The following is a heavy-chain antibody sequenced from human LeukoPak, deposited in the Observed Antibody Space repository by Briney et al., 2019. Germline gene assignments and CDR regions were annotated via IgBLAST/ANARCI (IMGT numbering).Heavy chain of an antibody. CDR1: GFTFSTYA. CDR3: AKAKGGATTSNFWDY. D-gene: IGHD1-26*01. J-gene: IGHJ4*02. Sequence: GGSLRLSCVASGFTFSTYAMSWVRQAPGKGLEWVSGLSGSGDITYYADSVKGRFTISRDNSKNTLYLQMNSLRAEGTAVYYCAKAKGGATTSNFWDYWGQGTLVTVSS. V-gene: IGHV3-23*01. CDR2: LSGSGDIT.